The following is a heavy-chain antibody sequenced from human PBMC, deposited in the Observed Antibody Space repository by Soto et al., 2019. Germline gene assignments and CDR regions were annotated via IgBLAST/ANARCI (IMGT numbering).Heavy chain of an antibody. J-gene: IGHJ4*02. CDR1: GYTFTSYD. CDR3: ARGRYCSGGSCSWRDY. CDR2: MNPNSGNT. V-gene: IGHV1-8*01. Sequence: ASVKVSCKASGYTFTSYDINWVRQATGQGLEWMGWMNPNSGNTGYAQRFQGRVTMTRNTSISTAYMELSSLRSEDTAVYYCARGRYCSGGSCSWRDYWGQGTLVTVSS. D-gene: IGHD2-15*01.